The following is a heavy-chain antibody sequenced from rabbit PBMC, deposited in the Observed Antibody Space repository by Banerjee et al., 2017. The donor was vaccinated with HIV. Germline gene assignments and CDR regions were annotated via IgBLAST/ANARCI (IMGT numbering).Heavy chain of an antibody. J-gene: IGHJ3*01. CDR1: GFSFSSSYW. CDR2: IYAGSSGNT. Sequence: QEQLEESGGDLVKPEGSLTLTCTVSGFSFSSSYWICWVRQAPGKGLEWIACIYAGSSGNTYYANWAKGRFTISKTSSTTVTLQMTSLTAADTATYFCTREFWTGSSVWGQGTLVTVS. CDR3: TREFWTGSSV. D-gene: IGHD8-1*01. V-gene: IGHV1S45*01.